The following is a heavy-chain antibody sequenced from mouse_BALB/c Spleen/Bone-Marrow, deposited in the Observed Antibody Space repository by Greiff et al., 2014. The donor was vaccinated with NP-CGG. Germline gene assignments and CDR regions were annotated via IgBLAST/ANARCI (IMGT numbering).Heavy chain of an antibody. CDR3: ARHRYYFDY. CDR1: GFAFSSYD. V-gene: IGHV5-12-1*01. J-gene: IGHJ2*01. CDR2: ISSGGGST. Sequence: EVQGVESGGGLVKPGGSLKISCAASGFAFSSYDMSWVRQTPEKRLEWVAYISSGGGSTYYPDTVKGRFTISRDNVKNTLYLQMSSLKSEDTAMYYCARHRYYFDYWGQGTTLTVSS.